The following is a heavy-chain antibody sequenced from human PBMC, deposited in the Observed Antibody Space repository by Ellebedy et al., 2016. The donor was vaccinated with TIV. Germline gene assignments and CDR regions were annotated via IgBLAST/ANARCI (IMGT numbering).Heavy chain of an antibody. J-gene: IGHJ6*02. CDR2: IYHSGST. D-gene: IGHD5-18*01. CDR1: GGSISSANW. Sequence: SETLSLTXAVSGGSISSANWWSWVRQPPGKGLEWIGEIYHSGSTNYNPSLKSRVTISVDKSKNQFSLKLSSVTAADTAVYYCARDERGYNYATGVGVFYYYGMDVWGQGTTVTVSS. CDR3: ARDERGYNYATGVGVFYYYGMDV. V-gene: IGHV4-4*02.